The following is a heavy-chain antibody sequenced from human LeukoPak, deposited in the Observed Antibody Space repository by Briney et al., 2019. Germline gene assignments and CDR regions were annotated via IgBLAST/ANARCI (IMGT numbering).Heavy chain of an antibody. CDR2: IYPGDSDT. V-gene: IGHV5-51*01. CDR3: ARLNKQWLAPTPDFDY. Sequence: GESLKISCKGSGYSFTSYWIGWVRQMPGKGLEWMGIIYPGDSDTRYSPSFQGQVTISADKSISTAYLQWSSLKASDTAMYYCARLNKQWLAPTPDFDYWGQGTLVTVSS. D-gene: IGHD6-19*01. J-gene: IGHJ4*02. CDR1: GYSFTSYW.